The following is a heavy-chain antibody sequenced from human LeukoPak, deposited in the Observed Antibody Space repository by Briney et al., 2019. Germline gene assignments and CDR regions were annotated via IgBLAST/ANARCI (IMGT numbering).Heavy chain of an antibody. J-gene: IGHJ4*02. CDR2: MYSGEST. V-gene: IGHV3-53*05. CDR1: GFTVSSNY. D-gene: IGHD6-13*01. CDR3: AKDRDIGAAGYYFDH. Sequence: GGSLRLSCAASGFTVSSNYMTWVRQAPGKGLEWVSVMYSGESTYYADSVKGRFTISRDNSKNTLYLQMNSLRVEDTAVYYCAKDRDIGAAGYYFDHWGQGTLVTVSS.